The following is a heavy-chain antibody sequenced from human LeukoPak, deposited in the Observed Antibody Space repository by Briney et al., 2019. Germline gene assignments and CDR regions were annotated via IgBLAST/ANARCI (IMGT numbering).Heavy chain of an antibody. Sequence: GGSLRLSCAASGFTFSSYSMNWVRQAPGKGLEWVSSISSGSSYIYYADSVKGRFTISRDNAKKSLYLRMTGLRAEDTAVYYCARAGLLYGSGSYYSDYWGQGTLVTVSS. D-gene: IGHD3-10*01. CDR1: GFTFSSYS. CDR2: ISSGSSYI. CDR3: ARAGLLYGSGSYYSDY. J-gene: IGHJ4*02. V-gene: IGHV3-21*01.